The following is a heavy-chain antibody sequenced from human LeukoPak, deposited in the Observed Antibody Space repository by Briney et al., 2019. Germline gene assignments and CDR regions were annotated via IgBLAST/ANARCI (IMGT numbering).Heavy chain of an antibody. CDR1: GFSLSTRGVG. V-gene: IGHV2-5*01. CDR3: AHGQYSSSPICNWFDP. CDR2: IYWNDGK. J-gene: IGHJ5*02. D-gene: IGHD6-13*01. Sequence: SGPTLVKPTQTLTLTRTFSGFSLSTRGVGVGWIRQPPGKALEWLALIYWNDGKRYSPSLKSRLTITKDTSKNQVVLTMTNMDPVDTATYYCAHGQYSSSPICNWFDPWGQGTLVTVSS.